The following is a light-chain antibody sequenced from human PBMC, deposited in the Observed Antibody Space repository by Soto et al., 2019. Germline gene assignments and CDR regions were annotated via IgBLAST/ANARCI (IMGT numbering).Light chain of an antibody. J-gene: IGKJ5*01. CDR3: QHFDSYPIT. CDR2: EAS. Sequence: IQLTQATPSLSASVGDRVTITCRASQSISRWLTWYQQKPGKAPKLLIYEASSLESGVPSRFSGRGSGTEFTLSIGGLQPDDFATYYCQHFDSYPITLGQGTRLEIK. V-gene: IGKV1-5*01. CDR1: QSISRW.